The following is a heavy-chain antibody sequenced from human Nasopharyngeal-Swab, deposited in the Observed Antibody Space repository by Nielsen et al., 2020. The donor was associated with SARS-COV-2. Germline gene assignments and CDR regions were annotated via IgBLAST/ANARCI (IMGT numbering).Heavy chain of an antibody. J-gene: IGHJ4*02. V-gene: IGHV4-34*01. CDR2: GSHGGGT. CDR3: SAAGGNY. CDR1: GGSFSGHQ. D-gene: IGHD6-13*01. Sequence: SETLSLTCAVYGGSFSGHQWSWVRQPPGKGLEWIGEGSHGGGTNYNPSLKSRVTISVDTSKNQFSLKLSSVTAADTAVYYCSAAGGNYWGQGTLVTVSS.